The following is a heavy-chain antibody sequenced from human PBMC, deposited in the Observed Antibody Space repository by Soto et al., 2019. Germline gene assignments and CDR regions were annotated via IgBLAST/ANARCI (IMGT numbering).Heavy chain of an antibody. J-gene: IGHJ3*02. V-gene: IGHV3-33*01. D-gene: IGHD3-3*02. CDR2: IVSDGSAI. CDR1: GFPFSVYA. Sequence: LRLSCAVSGFPFSVYAFHWVRQSPGKGLEWLGVIVSDGSAIYHADSLEGRFFISRDNSKDILYLQMNSLRVEDTAVYYCARDDAFDNENGFDMWGQGTMVTVSS. CDR3: ARDDAFDNENGFDM.